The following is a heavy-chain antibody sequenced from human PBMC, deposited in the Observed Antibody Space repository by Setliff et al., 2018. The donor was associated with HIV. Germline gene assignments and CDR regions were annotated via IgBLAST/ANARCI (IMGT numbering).Heavy chain of an antibody. D-gene: IGHD2-15*01. V-gene: IGHV1-2*02. J-gene: IGHJ6*03. Sequence: VASVKVSCKASGYTFTGYYMHWVRQAPGQGLEWMGWINPNSGGTNYAQKFQGRVTMTRDTSISTAYMELSRLRSDDTAVYYCAREDVVVVAATYYYMDVWGKGTTVTVSS. CDR1: GYTFTGYY. CDR3: AREDVVVVAATYYYMDV. CDR2: INPNSGGT.